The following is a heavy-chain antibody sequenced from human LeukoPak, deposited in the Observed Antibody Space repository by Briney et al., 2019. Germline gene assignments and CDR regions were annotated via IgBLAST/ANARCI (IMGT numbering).Heavy chain of an antibody. Sequence: SETLSLTYAVSGGSISSSSYDWRWIRQPPGKVVERIGRSYCSGSTYYNPSLKSRVTISVDTSKNQFSLKLSSVTAADTAVYYCARHIGTRSTSGIRSRGPGNFDPWGQGTLVTVSS. D-gene: IGHD3-16*01. J-gene: IGHJ5*02. CDR2: SYCSGST. CDR1: GGSISSSSYD. CDR3: ARHIGTRSTSGIRSRGPGNFDP. V-gene: IGHV4-39*01.